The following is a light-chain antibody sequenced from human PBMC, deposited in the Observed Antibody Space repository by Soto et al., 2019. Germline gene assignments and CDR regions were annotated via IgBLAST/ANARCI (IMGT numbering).Light chain of an antibody. CDR2: SAS. V-gene: IGKV1-39*01. J-gene: IGKJ5*01. Sequence: DIKMTQSPSSLSASVGDRVTITCRASQSIAGYLSWYQQKPGKAPKFLISSASSLQRGVPSRFSGSGSGTDFALTITGLQPEDFAIYYCQQSFTVPITFGQGTRLEIK. CDR1: QSIAGY. CDR3: QQSFTVPIT.